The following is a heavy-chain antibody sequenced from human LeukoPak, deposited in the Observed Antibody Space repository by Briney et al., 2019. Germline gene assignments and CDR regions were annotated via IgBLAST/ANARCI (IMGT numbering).Heavy chain of an antibody. CDR3: ARGVEPLAANTLAY. Sequence: PGGSLRLSRAASGLTVITNDRTWVRQAQGKGLKWVSVLYSDGNTKYADSVQGRFTISRDHSKNTLYLEMNGLSPDGTAVYYCARGVEPLAANTLAYWGQGTLVTVSS. J-gene: IGHJ4*02. CDR2: LYSDGNT. D-gene: IGHD1-14*01. CDR1: GLTVITND. V-gene: IGHV3-53*01.